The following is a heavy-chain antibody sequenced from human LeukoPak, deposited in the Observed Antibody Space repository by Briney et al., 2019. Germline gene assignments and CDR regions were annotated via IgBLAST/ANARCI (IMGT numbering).Heavy chain of an antibody. V-gene: IGHV4-34*01. J-gene: IGHJ4*02. CDR1: GGSFSGYY. D-gene: IGHD3-16*02. CDR3: ASMEYYDYVWGSYRQYYFDY. CDR2: INHSGST. Sequence: SETLSLTCAVYGGSFSGYYWSWIRQPPGKGLEWIGEINHSGSTNYNPSLKSRVTISVDTSKNQFSLKLSSVTAADTAVYYCASMEYYDYVWGSYRQYYFDYWGQGTLVTVSS.